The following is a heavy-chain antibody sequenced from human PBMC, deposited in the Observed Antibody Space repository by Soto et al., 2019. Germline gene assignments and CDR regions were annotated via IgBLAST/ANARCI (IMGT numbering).Heavy chain of an antibody. CDR1: GGSISSYY. D-gene: IGHD3-3*01. V-gene: IGHV4-59*01. CDR3: ARASHYDFWSGYFRYYYYMDA. CDR2: IYYSGST. J-gene: IGHJ6*03. Sequence: SETLSLTCTVSGGSISSYYWSWIRQPPGKGLEWIGYIYYSGSTNYNPSLKSRVTISVDTSKNQFSLKLSSVTAADTAVYYCARASHYDFWSGYFRYYYYMDAWGKGTTVTVSS.